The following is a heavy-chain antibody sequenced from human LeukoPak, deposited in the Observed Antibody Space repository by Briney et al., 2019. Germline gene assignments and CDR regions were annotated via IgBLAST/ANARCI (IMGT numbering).Heavy chain of an antibody. Sequence: GASVKVSCKASGGTFSSYAISWVRQAPGQGLEWMGRIIPILGIANYAQKFQGRVTITADKSTSTAYMELSSLRSEDTAVYYCARDPYGGNSGYGMDVWGQGTTVIVSS. CDR1: GGTFSSYA. V-gene: IGHV1-69*04. CDR3: ARDPYGGNSGYGMDV. CDR2: IIPILGIA. D-gene: IGHD4-23*01. J-gene: IGHJ6*02.